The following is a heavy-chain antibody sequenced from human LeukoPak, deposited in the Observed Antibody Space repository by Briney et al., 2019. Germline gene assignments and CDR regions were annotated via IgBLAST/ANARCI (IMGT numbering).Heavy chain of an antibody. D-gene: IGHD4/OR15-4a*01. CDR1: GGTFSSYT. CDR3: ARGPYGGRHDY. CDR2: IIPILGIA. J-gene: IGHJ4*02. Sequence: ASVKVSCKASGGTFSSYTISWVRQAPGQGLEWMGRIIPILGIANYAQKFQGRVTMTRNTSISTAYMELSSLRSEDTAVYYCARGPYGGRHDYWGQGTLVTVSS. V-gene: IGHV1-69*02.